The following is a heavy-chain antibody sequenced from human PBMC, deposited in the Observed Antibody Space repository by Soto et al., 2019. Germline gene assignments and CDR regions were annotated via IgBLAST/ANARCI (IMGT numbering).Heavy chain of an antibody. CDR1: GGSISSGGYY. V-gene: IGHV4-31*03. CDR3: ASFLPESRRYFDS. CDR2: IYYNGKT. D-gene: IGHD3-3*01. J-gene: IGHJ4*02. Sequence: SETLSLTCTVSGGSISSGGYYWSGIRQFPGKGLEWIGYIYYNGKTYYNPSLQSRLTISEDTSKSQFSLRLTSMTAADTAVYYCASFLPESRRYFDSWGQGILVTVSS.